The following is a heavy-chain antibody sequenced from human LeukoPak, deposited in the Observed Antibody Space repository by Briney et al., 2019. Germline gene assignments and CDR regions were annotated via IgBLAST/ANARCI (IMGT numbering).Heavy chain of an antibody. CDR1: GFTFSSYS. J-gene: IGHJ5*02. D-gene: IGHD5-12*01. Sequence: PGGSLRLSCAASGFTFSSYSMNWVRQAPGKGLEWVAVISYDGSNKYYADSVKGRFTISRDNSKNTLYLQMNSLRAEDTAVYYCAAMGSATIKENWFDPWGQGTLVTVSS. CDR3: AAMGSATIKENWFDP. CDR2: ISYDGSNK. V-gene: IGHV3-30*03.